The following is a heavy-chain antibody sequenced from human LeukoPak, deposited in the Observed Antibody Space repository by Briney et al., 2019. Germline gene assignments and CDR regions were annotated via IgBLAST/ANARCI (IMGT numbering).Heavy chain of an antibody. CDR1: GGSISSGSYY. D-gene: IGHD3-16*01. V-gene: IGHV4-39*07. Sequence: SETLSLTCTVSGGSISSGSYYWGWIRQPPGKGLEWIGSINYSGSTYYNPSLRSRATISVDTSKNQFSLKLSSVTAADTAVYYCARDGGYGMDVWGQGTTVTVSS. CDR3: ARDGGYGMDV. J-gene: IGHJ6*02. CDR2: INYSGST.